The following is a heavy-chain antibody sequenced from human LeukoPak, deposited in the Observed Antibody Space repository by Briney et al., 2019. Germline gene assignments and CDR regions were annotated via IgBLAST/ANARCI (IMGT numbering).Heavy chain of an antibody. CDR1: GFTFSSYS. V-gene: IGHV3-21*01. CDR2: ISSSSSYI. CDR3: ARDLEPHCSSTSCSSDY. J-gene: IGHJ4*02. D-gene: IGHD2-2*01. Sequence: GGSLRLSCAASGFTFSSYSMHWVRQAPGKGLEWVSSISSSSSYIYYADSVKGRFTISRDNAKNSLYLQMNSLRAEDTAVYYCARDLEPHCSSTSCSSDYWGQGTPVTVSS.